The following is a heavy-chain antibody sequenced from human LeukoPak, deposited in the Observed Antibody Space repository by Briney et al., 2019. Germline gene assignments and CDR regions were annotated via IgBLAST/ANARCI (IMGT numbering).Heavy chain of an antibody. CDR2: IYYSGST. CDR1: GGSISSSSYY. J-gene: IGHJ6*02. CDR3: ARDIVVVVAATQTYYYYYGMDV. V-gene: IGHV4-39*02. D-gene: IGHD2-15*01. Sequence: SETLSLTCTVSGGSISSSSYYWGWIRQPPGKGLEWIGSIYYSGSTYYNPSLKSRVTISVDTSKNQFSLKLSPVTAADTAVYYCARDIVVVVAATQTYYYYYGMDVWGQGTTVTVSS.